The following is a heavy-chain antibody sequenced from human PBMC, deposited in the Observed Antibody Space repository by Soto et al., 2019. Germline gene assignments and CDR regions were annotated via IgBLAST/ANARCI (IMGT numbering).Heavy chain of an antibody. J-gene: IGHJ5*02. CDR2: IYYSGST. CDR1: GGSISSSSYY. D-gene: IGHD3-22*01. V-gene: IGHV4-39*01. Sequence: QLQLQESGPGLVKPSETLSLTCTVSGGSISSSSYYWGWIRQPPGKGLEWIGSIYYSGSTYYNPSLKSRVTISVDTSKNQFSLKLSSVTAADTAVYYCARHGAGGYYGWFDPWGQGTLVTVSS. CDR3: ARHGAGGYYGWFDP.